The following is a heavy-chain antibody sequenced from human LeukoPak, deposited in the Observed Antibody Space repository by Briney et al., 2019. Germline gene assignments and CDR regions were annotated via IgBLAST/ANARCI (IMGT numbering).Heavy chain of an antibody. CDR2: ISGSGGST. CDR1: GFTFSSYG. CDR3: AKGDGDYLYYYYYYGMDV. Sequence: GGSLRLSCAASGFTFSSYGMHWVRQAPGKGLEWVSAISGSGGSTYYADSVKGRFTISRDNSKNTLYLQMNSLRAEDTAVYYCAKGDGDYLYYYYYYGMDVWGQGTTVTVSS. V-gene: IGHV3-23*01. D-gene: IGHD4-17*01. J-gene: IGHJ6*02.